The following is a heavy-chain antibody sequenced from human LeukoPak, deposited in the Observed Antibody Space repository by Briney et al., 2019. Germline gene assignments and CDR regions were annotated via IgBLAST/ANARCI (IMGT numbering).Heavy chain of an antibody. J-gene: IGHJ4*02. CDR3: ASFPAYYYDSSGYNDY. V-gene: IGHV3-11*01. Sequence: GGSLRLSCAASGFTFSVYYMSWIRQAPGKGLEWVSYISSSGSTIYYADSVKGRFTISRDNAKNSLYLQMNSLRAEDTAVYYCASFPAYYYDSSGYNDYWGQGTLVTVSS. CDR1: GFTFSVYY. D-gene: IGHD3-22*01. CDR2: ISSSGSTI.